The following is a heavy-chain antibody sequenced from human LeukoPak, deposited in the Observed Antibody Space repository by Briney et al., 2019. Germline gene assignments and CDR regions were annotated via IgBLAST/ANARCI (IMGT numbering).Heavy chain of an antibody. CDR3: ARGGYFRPYDY. D-gene: IGHD5-12*01. V-gene: IGHV3-7*01. Sequence: GGSLRLSCAASGFTFSNHWMSWVRQAPGKGLEWVATIKKDGGQKDYVGSVKGRFTVSRDSARTSLYLQMNSLTAEDTAVYFCARGGYFRPYDYWGQGTLVTVSS. CDR2: IKKDGGQK. CDR1: GFTFSNHW. J-gene: IGHJ4*01.